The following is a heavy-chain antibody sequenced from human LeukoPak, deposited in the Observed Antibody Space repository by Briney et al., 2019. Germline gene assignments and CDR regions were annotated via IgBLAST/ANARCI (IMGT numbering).Heavy chain of an antibody. V-gene: IGHV3-30*02. D-gene: IGHD5-18*01. CDR1: GFTFSSYG. J-gene: IGHJ3*02. CDR3: AKDSYGYMEGESDAFDI. CDR2: IRYDGSNK. Sequence: GGSLRLSCAASGFTFSSYGMHWVRQAPGKGLEWVAFIRYDGSNKYYADSVKGRFTISRDNSKNTLYLQMNSLRAEDTAVYYCAKDSYGYMEGESDAFDIWGQGTMVTVSS.